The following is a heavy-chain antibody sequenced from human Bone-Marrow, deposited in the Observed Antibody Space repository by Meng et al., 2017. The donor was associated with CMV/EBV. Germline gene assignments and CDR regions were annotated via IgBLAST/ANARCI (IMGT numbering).Heavy chain of an antibody. Sequence: GESLKISCAASGFTFSSYWMSWVRQAPGKGLEWVANIKQDGSEKYYVDSVKGRFTISRDNAKNSLYLQMAGLRVEDTALYYCAKDLRVGAYLDGFDIWGQGTVVTVSS. V-gene: IGHV3-7*01. CDR2: IKQDGSEK. J-gene: IGHJ3*02. CDR1: GFTFSSYW. CDR3: AKDLRVGAYLDGFDI. D-gene: IGHD1-26*01.